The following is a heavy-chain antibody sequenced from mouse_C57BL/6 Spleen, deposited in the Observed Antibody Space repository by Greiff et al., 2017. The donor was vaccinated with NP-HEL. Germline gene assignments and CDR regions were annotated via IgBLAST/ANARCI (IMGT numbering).Heavy chain of an antibody. CDR1: GYTFTDYY. CDR3: ARGDPGYFDV. D-gene: IGHD3-3*01. Sequence: QVQLQQSGAELVRPGASVKLSCKASGYTFTDYYINWVKQRPGQGLEWIARIYPGSGNTYYNEKFKGKATLTAEKSSSTAYMQLSSLTSEDSAVYFCARGDPGYFDVWGTGTTVTVSS. V-gene: IGHV1-76*01. J-gene: IGHJ1*03. CDR2: IYPGSGNT.